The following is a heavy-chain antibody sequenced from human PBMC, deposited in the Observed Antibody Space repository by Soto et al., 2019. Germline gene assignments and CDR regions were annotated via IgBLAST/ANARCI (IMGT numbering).Heavy chain of an antibody. Sequence: SETLSLTCTVSGGSISSYYWSWIRQPPGKGLEWIGYIYYSGSTNYNPSLKSRVTISVDTSKNQFSLKLSSVTAADTAVYYCARVGRWLQFSYWGQGTLVTVSS. J-gene: IGHJ4*02. CDR2: IYYSGST. V-gene: IGHV4-59*01. CDR1: GGSISSYY. CDR3: ARVGRWLQFSY. D-gene: IGHD5-12*01.